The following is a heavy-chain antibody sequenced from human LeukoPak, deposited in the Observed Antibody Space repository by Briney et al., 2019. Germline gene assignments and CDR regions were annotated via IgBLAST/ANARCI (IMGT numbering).Heavy chain of an antibody. CDR3: ARAPYTQIAAAATFDY. CDR1: GGTFSSYA. V-gene: IGHV1-69*13. Sequence: SVKVSCKASGGTFSSYAISWVRQAPGQGLEWVGGIIPIFGTANYAQKFQGRVTITADESTSTAYMELSSLRSEDTAVYYCARAPYTQIAAAATFDYWGQGTLVTVSS. J-gene: IGHJ4*02. D-gene: IGHD6-13*01. CDR2: IIPIFGTA.